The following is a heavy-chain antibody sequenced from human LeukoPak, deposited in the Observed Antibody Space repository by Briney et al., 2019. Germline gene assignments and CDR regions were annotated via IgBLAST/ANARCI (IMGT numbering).Heavy chain of an antibody. CDR3: ARRMGMTYFDY. CDR1: GYSFTSYW. CDR2: IYPGDSHT. V-gene: IGHV5-51*01. J-gene: IGHJ4*02. D-gene: IGHD5-24*01. Sequence: GESLKISCKGSGYSFTSYWIGWVRQMPGKGLGWMGIIYPGDSHTRYNPSFQGQVTISADKSISTAYLQWSSLKASDTAVYYCARRMGMTYFDYWGQGTLVTVSS.